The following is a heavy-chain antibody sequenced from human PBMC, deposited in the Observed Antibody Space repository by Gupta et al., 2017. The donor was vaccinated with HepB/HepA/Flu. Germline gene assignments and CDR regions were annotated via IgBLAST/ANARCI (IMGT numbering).Heavy chain of an antibody. V-gene: IGHV4-34*01. Sequence: QVQLQQWGAGLLKPSETLSLTCAVYGGSFSGYYWSWIRQPPGKGLEWIGEINHSGSTNYNPSLKSRVTISVDTSKNQFSLKVSSVTAADTAVYYCARAPDILTGNYYYYMDVWGKGTTVSVSS. CDR1: GGSFSGYY. CDR2: INHSGST. J-gene: IGHJ6*03. D-gene: IGHD3-9*01. CDR3: ARAPDILTGNYYYYMDV.